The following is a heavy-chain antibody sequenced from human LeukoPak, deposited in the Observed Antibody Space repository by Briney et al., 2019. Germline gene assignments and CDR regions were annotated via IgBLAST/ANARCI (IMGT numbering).Heavy chain of an antibody. CDR2: IYYSGST. D-gene: IGHD2-15*01. Sequence: SETLSLTCTVSGGSISSYYWSWIRQPPGKGLEWIGYIYYSGSTNYNPSLKSRVTISVDTSKNQFSLKLSSVTAADTAVYYCTRGPGYCSGGSCYLSYNWFDPWGQGTLVTVSS. V-gene: IGHV4-59*01. J-gene: IGHJ5*02. CDR3: TRGPGYCSGGSCYLSYNWFDP. CDR1: GGSISSYY.